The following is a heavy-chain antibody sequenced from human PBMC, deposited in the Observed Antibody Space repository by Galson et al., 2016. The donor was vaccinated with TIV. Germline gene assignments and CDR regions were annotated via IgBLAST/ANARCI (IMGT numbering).Heavy chain of an antibody. CDR2: IHTSGSPYD. V-gene: IGHV4-61*09. CDR1: GGSISRGSQY. Sequence: TLSLTCTVSGGSISRGSQYWTWIRQSAGQGLEWIGYIHTSGSPYDNYNPSLKSRVSISLDPSKSQFSLKLKSVTAADTAVYYCARGWGGDNYWFDPWGQGTLVTVSS. CDR3: ARGWGGDNYWFDP. D-gene: IGHD5-24*01. J-gene: IGHJ5*02.